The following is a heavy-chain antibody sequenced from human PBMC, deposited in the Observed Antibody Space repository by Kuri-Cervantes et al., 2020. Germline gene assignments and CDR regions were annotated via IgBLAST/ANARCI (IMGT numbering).Heavy chain of an antibody. CDR1: GYTFSSYG. CDR3: ARDMYDSSRL. V-gene: IGHV1-2*02. J-gene: IGHJ4*02. CDR2: INPNNRGT. D-gene: IGHD3-22*01. Sequence: ASAKVSCKASGYTFSSYGISWVRQAPGQGLEWMGWINPNNRGTNYTQKFQGRVTMTRDTSISTAYMELSRLRTDDTAVYYGARDMYDSSRLWGQGTLVTVSS.